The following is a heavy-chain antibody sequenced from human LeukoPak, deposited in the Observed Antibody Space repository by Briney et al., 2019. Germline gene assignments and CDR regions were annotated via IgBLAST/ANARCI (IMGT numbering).Heavy chain of an antibody. J-gene: IGHJ4*02. D-gene: IGHD6-19*01. CDR2: IYSGGST. Sequence: GRSLRLSCAASGFTFSSYAMHWVRQAPGKGLEWVSVIYSGGSTYYADSVKGRFTISRDNSKNTLYLQMNSLRAEDTAVYNCARAVTGIHPFDYWGQGTLVTVSS. CDR3: ARAVTGIHPFDY. V-gene: IGHV3-66*01. CDR1: GFTFSSYA.